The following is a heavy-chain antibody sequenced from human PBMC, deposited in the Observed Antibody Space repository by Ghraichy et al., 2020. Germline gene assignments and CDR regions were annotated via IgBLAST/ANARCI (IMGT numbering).Heavy chain of an antibody. V-gene: IGHV2-5*01. CDR1: GFSLSTSGVG. CDR2: IYLNDDK. J-gene: IGHJ4*02. D-gene: IGHD6-19*01. CDR3: GHGEAVAGNLLHFDY. Sequence: SGPTLVKPTQTLTLTCTFSGFSLSTSGVGVGWIRQPPGKVLEWLALIYLNDDKRYSPSLKSRLTITKDTSKNQVVLTMTNMDPVDTATYYCGHGEAVAGNLLHFDYWGQGTLVTVSS.